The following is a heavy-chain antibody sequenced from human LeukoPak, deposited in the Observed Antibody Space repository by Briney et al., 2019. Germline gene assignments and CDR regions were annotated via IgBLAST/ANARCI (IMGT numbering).Heavy chain of an antibody. CDR1: GFTFSSYG. CDR3: ASDISTQQNY. Sequence: GGSLRLSCAASGFTFSSYGMHWVRQAPGKGLEWVAFIRYDGSNKYYADSVKGRFTISRDNAKNSLYLQMNSLRAEDTAVYYCASDISTQQNYWGQGTLVTVSS. V-gene: IGHV3-30*02. J-gene: IGHJ4*02. CDR2: IRYDGSNK. D-gene: IGHD3-9*01.